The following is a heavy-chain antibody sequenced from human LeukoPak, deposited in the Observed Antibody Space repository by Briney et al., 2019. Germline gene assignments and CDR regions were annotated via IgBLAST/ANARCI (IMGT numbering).Heavy chain of an antibody. Sequence: GGSLRLSCAASGFTFDDYAMHWVRQAPGKGLEWVSGISWNSGSIGYADSVKGRFTISRDNAKNSLYLQMNSLRAEDTALYYCAKGAPTSGYDRGAFDYWGQGTLVTVSS. J-gene: IGHJ4*02. CDR1: GFTFDDYA. CDR2: ISWNSGSI. V-gene: IGHV3-9*01. D-gene: IGHD5-12*01. CDR3: AKGAPTSGYDRGAFDY.